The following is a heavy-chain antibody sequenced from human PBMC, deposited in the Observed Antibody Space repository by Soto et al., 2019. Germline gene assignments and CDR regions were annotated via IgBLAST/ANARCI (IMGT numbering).Heavy chain of an antibody. CDR2: MNPNSGNT. CDR3: ARGITIFGVVPG. V-gene: IGHV1-8*02. CDR1: GYTFTSYA. D-gene: IGHD3-3*01. Sequence: GASVKVSCKASGYTFTSYAMHWVRQAPGQRLEWMGWMNPNSGNTGYAQKFQGRVTMTRNTSISTAYMELSSLRSEDTAVYYCARGITIFGVVPGWGQGTLVTVSS. J-gene: IGHJ4*02.